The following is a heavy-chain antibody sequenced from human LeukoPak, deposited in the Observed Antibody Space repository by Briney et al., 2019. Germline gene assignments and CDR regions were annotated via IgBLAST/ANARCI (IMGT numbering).Heavy chain of an antibody. J-gene: IGHJ4*02. D-gene: IGHD2-2*01. V-gene: IGHV1-8*01. CDR3: ARGTDIVVVPAANNGFDY. CDR2: MNPNSGNT. CDR1: GYTFTSYD. Sequence: ASVKVSCKASGYTFTSYDINWVRQATGQGLEWMGWMNPNSGNTGYAQKFQGRVTMTRNTSISTAYMELSSLRSEDTAVYYCARGTDIVVVPAANNGFDYWGQGTLVTASS.